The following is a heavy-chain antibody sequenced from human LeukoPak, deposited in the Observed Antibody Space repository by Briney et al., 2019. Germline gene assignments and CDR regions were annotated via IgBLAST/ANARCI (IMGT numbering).Heavy chain of an antibody. CDR1: GGSFSGYY. CDR2: IYYSGST. J-gene: IGHJ6*02. D-gene: IGHD3-10*01. V-gene: IGHV4-34*09. Sequence: KASETLSLTCAVYGGSFSGYYWSWIRQPPGKGLEWIGYIYYSGSTYYNPSLKSRVTISVDTSKNQFSLKLSSVTAADTAVYYCAREVHGSAYGMDVWGQGTTVTVSS. CDR3: AREVHGSAYGMDV.